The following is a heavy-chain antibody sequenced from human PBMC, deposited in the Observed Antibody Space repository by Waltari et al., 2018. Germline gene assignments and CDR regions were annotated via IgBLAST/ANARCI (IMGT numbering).Heavy chain of an antibody. CDR3: ARDTGALWMDV. V-gene: IGHV1-46*01. J-gene: IGHJ6*02. CDR2: INPSGGST. D-gene: IGHD2-21*01. Sequence: QVQLVQSGAEVKKPGASVKISCKTSEYPFTSSYIHWLRQAPGQGLEWMGIINPSGGSTIYAQKFKGRVTMTRDTSTSTVYMELSSLRSEDTAVYHCARDTGALWMDVWGQGTTVTVSS. CDR1: EYPFTSSY.